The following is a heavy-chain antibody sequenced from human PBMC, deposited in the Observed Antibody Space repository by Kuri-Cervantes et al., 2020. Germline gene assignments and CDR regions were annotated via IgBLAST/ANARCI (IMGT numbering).Heavy chain of an antibody. J-gene: IGHJ3*02. D-gene: IGHD3-22*01. CDR1: GYSISSGYY. CDR3: ARDLDYDSSSSDAFDI. CDR2: IYYSGST. Sequence: GSLRLSCAVSGYSISSGYYWGWIRQPPGKGLEWIGYIYYSGSTKYNPSLKSRVTISVDTSKNQFSLKMSSVTAADTAVYYCARDLDYDSSSSDAFDIWGKGTMVTVSS. V-gene: IGHV4-61*01.